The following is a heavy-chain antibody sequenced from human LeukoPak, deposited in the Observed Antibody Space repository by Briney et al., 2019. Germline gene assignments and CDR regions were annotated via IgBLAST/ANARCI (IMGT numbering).Heavy chain of an antibody. J-gene: IGHJ4*02. D-gene: IGHD7-27*01. CDR3: ARETGGDYYFDY. CDR2: INPNSGGT. V-gene: IGHV1-2*02. CDR1: GYTFTGYY. Sequence: ASVKVSCKASGYTFTGYYIHWVRQAPGQGLEWMGWINPNSGGTNYAQKFQGRVTMTRDTSISTVYMELSRLRSDDTAVYYCARETGGDYYFDYWGQGTLVTVSS.